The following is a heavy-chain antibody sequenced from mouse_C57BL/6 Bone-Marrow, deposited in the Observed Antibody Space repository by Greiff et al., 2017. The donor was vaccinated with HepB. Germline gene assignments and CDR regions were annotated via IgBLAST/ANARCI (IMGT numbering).Heavy chain of an antibody. D-gene: IGHD1-1*01. Sequence: QVQLQQSGAELARPGASVKLSCKASGYTFTSYGISWVKQSTGQGLEWIGEIYPRSGNTYYNEKFKGKATLTADKSSSTAYMELRSLTSEDSAVYFCAKNYVGWFAYWGQGTRVTVSA. V-gene: IGHV1-81*01. J-gene: IGHJ3*01. CDR3: AKNYVGWFAY. CDR2: IYPRSGNT. CDR1: GYTFTSYG.